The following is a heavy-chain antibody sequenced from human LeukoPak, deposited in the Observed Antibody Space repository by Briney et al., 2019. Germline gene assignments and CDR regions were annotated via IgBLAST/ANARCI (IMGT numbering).Heavy chain of an antibody. CDR1: GFTLSSYR. CDR2: IKQDGSEK. V-gene: IGHV3-7*01. J-gene: IGHJ6*03. CDR3: AREGVTMVRGVSYYYYYMDV. Sequence: GGSLRLSCAASGFTLSSYRMSWVRQAPGKGLEWVANIKQDGSEKYYVDSVKGRFTISRDNAKNSLYLQMNSLRAEDTAVYYCAREGVTMVRGVSYYYYYMDVWGKGTTVTISS. D-gene: IGHD3-10*01.